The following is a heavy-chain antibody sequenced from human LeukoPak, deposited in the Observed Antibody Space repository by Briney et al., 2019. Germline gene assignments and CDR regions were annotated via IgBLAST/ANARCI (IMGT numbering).Heavy chain of an antibody. Sequence: PGGSLRLSCAASGFTFSSYGMHWVRQAPGKGLEWVAVISYDGSNKYYADSVKGRFTISRDNSKNTLYLQMNSLRAEDTAVYYCAKVVRGVIPYFDYWGQGTLVTVSS. CDR3: AKVVRGVIPYFDY. V-gene: IGHV3-30*18. J-gene: IGHJ4*02. D-gene: IGHD3-10*01. CDR2: ISYDGSNK. CDR1: GFTFSSYG.